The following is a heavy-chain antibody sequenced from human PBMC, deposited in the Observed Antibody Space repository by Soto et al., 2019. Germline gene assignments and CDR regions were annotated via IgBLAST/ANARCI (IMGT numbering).Heavy chain of an antibody. V-gene: IGHV3-9*01. CDR3: AKDRGYYDILTGYYGFDY. D-gene: IGHD3-9*01. CDR2: ICWNSGSI. CDR1: GFTLGGYC. Sequence: SLRISFCTPGFTLGGYCMALVRATPGEGLEVVSGICWNSGSIGYAASVKGRFTMSRDKAKNSLYLQMNSLRAEDTALYYCAKDRGYYDILTGYYGFDYWGQGTLVTVSS. J-gene: IGHJ4*02.